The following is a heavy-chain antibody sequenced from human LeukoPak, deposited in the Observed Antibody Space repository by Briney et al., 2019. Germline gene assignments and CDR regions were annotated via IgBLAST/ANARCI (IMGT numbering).Heavy chain of an antibody. CDR3: ARDLRGIAVA. D-gene: IGHD6-19*01. CDR2: ISSSSSTI. Sequence: GGSLRLSCAASGFTFSSYSMNWVRQAPGKGLEWVSYISSSSSTIYYADSVKGRFTISRDNAKNLLYLQMNSLRAEDTAVYYCARDLRGIAVAWGQGTLVTVSS. CDR1: GFTFSSYS. V-gene: IGHV3-48*04. J-gene: IGHJ4*02.